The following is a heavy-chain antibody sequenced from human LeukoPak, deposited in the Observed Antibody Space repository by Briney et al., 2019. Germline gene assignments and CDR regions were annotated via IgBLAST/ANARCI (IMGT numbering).Heavy chain of an antibody. CDR3: ARRYSSSWYRGYYYYYYMDV. D-gene: IGHD6-13*01. J-gene: IGHJ6*03. V-gene: IGHV1-2*02. CDR2: INPNSGGT. CDR1: GYTFTGYY. Sequence: ASVKVSCKASGYTFTGYYMHWVRQAPGQGLEWMGWINPNSGGTNYAQKFQGRVTMTRDTSISTAYMELSRVRSDDTAVYYCARRYSSSWYRGYYYYYYMDVWGKGTTVTVSS.